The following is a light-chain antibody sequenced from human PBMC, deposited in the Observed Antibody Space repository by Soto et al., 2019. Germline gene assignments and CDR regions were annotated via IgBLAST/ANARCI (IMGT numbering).Light chain of an antibody. CDR3: SSYTNINTRACV. V-gene: IGLV2-14*01. CDR1: SNDIGIYNY. CDR2: EVS. Sequence: QSVLTQPASVSGSPGQSITISCTGTSNDIGIYNYVSWYQQHPGKAPKLVICEVSNRPSGVSSRFSGSKSGNTASLTISGLRAEDEADYYCSSYTNINTRACVFGTGTKLTVL. J-gene: IGLJ1*01.